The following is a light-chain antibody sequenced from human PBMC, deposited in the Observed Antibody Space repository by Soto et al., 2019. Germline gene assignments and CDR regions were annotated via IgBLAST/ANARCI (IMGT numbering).Light chain of an antibody. V-gene: IGKV3-20*01. Sequence: EIVLTQSPGTLSLSPGERATLSSRASQSVSTSYVAWYQQKPGQAPRVLIYGASTRATGIPDRFSGSGSGTDFTLTISRLEPEDFAVYFCQQYGNSPPYTFGQGTKLEIK. J-gene: IGKJ2*01. CDR1: QSVSTSY. CDR3: QQYGNSPPYT. CDR2: GAS.